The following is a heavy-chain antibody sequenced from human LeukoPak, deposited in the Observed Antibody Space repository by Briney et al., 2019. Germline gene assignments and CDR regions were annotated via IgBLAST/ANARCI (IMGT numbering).Heavy chain of an antibody. J-gene: IGHJ4*02. Sequence: SGTLTLTCAVSGGSISSSNWWSWIRQPPGKGLEWIGYIYYSGSTNYNPSLKSRVTISVDTSKNQFSLKLSSVTAADTAVYYCARERTLRYWGQGTLVTVSS. V-gene: IGHV4-61*01. CDR1: GGSISSSNW. CDR3: ARERTLRY. CDR2: IYYSGST.